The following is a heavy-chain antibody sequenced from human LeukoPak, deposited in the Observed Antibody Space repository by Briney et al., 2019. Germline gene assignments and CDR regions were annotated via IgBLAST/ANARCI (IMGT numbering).Heavy chain of an antibody. V-gene: IGHV4-4*07. CDR2: MYTSGTT. CDR3: ARGVGGSEWNWFDP. D-gene: IGHD5-12*01. Sequence: SETLSLTCTVSGDSISIYYWSWLRQPARKGLEWIGRMYTSGTTNYKPSLKSRVTMSVDTSKNQFSLKLSSVTAADTAVYYCARGVGGSEWNWFDPWGQGTLVTVSS. CDR1: GDSISIYY. J-gene: IGHJ5*02.